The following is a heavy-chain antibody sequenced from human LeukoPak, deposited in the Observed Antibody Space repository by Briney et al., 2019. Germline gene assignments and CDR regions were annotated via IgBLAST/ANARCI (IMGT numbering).Heavy chain of an antibody. CDR3: ARDREDIVVVPAAMGAFDI. CDR2: IIPIFGTA. V-gene: IGHV1-69*06. J-gene: IGHJ3*02. Sequence: ASVKVSCKASGGTFSSYAISWVRQAPGQGLEWMGGIIPIFGTANYAQKFQGRVTITADKSTSTAYMELSSLRSEDTAVYYCARDREDIVVVPAAMGAFDIWGQGTMVTVSS. CDR1: GGTFSSYA. D-gene: IGHD2-2*01.